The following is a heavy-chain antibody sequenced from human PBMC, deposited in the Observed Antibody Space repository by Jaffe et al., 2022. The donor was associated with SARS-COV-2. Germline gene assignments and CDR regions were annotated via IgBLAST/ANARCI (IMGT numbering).Heavy chain of an antibody. J-gene: IGHJ6*02. CDR2: ISWNSDNV. CDR3: ARSTRFPPAPYYYYGVDV. Sequence: EVQLVESGGGLVQPGRSLRLSCAASGFNFDDYAMHWVRQAPGKGLEWVSGISWNSDNVDYADSVKGRFTISRDNAKNSLSLHMNSLRAEDTALYYCARSTRFPPAPYYYYGVDVWGQGTAVAVSS. CDR1: GFNFDDYA. V-gene: IGHV3-9*01.